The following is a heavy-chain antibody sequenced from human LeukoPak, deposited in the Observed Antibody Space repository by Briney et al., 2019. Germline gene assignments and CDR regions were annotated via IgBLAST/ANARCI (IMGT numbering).Heavy chain of an antibody. D-gene: IGHD2-2*01. CDR1: GGSISSYY. J-gene: IGHJ5*02. Sequence: SETLSLTCTVSGGSISSYYWSWIGQPPGKGLEWIGYIYYSGSTNYNPSLKSRVTISVDTSKNQFSLKLSSVTAADTAVYYCARDLVPAAGGRWFDPWGQGTLVTVSS. CDR2: IYYSGST. V-gene: IGHV4-59*01. CDR3: ARDLVPAAGGRWFDP.